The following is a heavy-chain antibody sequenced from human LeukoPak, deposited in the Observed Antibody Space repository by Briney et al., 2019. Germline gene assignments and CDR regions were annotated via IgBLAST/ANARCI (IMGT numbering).Heavy chain of an antibody. CDR3: ARDLLGVSYGMDV. V-gene: IGHV3-30*04. CDR2: ISYDGSNK. J-gene: IGHJ6*02. D-gene: IGHD2-15*01. CDR1: GFTFSSYA. Sequence: GGSLRLSCAASGFTFSSYAMHWVREAPGKGLEWVAVISYDGSNKYYADSVKGRFTISRDNSKNTLYLQMNSLRAGDTAVYYCARDLLGVSYGMDVWGQGTTVTVSS.